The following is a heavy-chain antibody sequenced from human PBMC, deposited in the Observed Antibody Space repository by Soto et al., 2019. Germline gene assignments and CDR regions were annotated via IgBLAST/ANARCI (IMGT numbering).Heavy chain of an antibody. CDR3: AREDRTGTGY. CDR2: IYSGGST. D-gene: IGHD1-1*01. V-gene: IGHV3-53*04. CDR1: GFTVSSNY. Sequence: PGGSLRLSCAASGFTVSSNYMSWVRQAPGKGLEWVSVIYSGGSTYYADSVKGRFTISRHNSKDTLYLQMNSLRAEDTAAYYCAREDRTGTGYWGQGTLVTVSS. J-gene: IGHJ4*02.